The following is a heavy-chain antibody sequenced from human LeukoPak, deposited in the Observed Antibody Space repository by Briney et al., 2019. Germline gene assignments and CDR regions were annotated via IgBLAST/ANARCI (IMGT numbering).Heavy chain of an antibody. V-gene: IGHV3-23*01. CDR3: AKQSRSSGWYPIDY. Sequence: GGSLRLSCAASGFTFSSYAMSWVRQVPGKGLEWVSAISGSGGSTYYADSVKGRFTISRDNSKNTLHLQMNSLRAEDTAVYYCAKQSRSSGWYPIDYWGQGTLVTVSS. CDR2: ISGSGGST. D-gene: IGHD6-19*01. J-gene: IGHJ4*02. CDR1: GFTFSSYA.